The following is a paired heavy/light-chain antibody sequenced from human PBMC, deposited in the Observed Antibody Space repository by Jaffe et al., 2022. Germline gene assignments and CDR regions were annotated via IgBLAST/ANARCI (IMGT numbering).Heavy chain of an antibody. CDR1: GGSFSGYY. Sequence: QVQLQQWGAGLLKPSETLSLTCAVYGGSFSGYYWSWIRQPPGKGLEWIGEINHSGSTNYNPSLKSRVTISVDTSKNQFSLKLSSVTAADTAVYYCARDIVVVTATPRGGLYYYYYMDVWGKGTTVTVSS. D-gene: IGHD2-21*02. CDR2: INHSGST. J-gene: IGHJ6*03. V-gene: IGHV4-34*01. CDR3: ARDIVVVTATPRGGLYYYYYMDV.
Light chain of an antibody. J-gene: IGLJ3*02. CDR2: GKN. CDR3: NSRDSSGNPHWV. CDR1: SLRSYY. V-gene: IGLV3-19*01. Sequence: SSELTQDPAVSVALGQTVRITCQGDSLRSYYASWYQQKPGQAPVLVIYGKNNRPSGIPDRFSGSSSGNTASLTITGAQAEDEADYYCNSRDSSGNPHWVFGGGTKLTVL.